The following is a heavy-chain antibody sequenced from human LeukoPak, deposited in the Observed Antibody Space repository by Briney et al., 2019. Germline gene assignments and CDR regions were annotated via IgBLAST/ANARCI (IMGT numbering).Heavy chain of an antibody. CDR2: IYYSGST. V-gene: IGHV4-59*08. J-gene: IGHJ4*02. CDR3: ARGEVQHYESSGFNDY. CDR1: GGSISSYY. Sequence: SETLSLTCTVSGGSISSYYWSWIRQPPGKGLEWIGYIYYSGSTNYNPSLKSRVTISVDTSKNQFSLKLSSVTAADTAVYYCARGEVQHYESSGFNDYWGQGTLVTVSS. D-gene: IGHD3-22*01.